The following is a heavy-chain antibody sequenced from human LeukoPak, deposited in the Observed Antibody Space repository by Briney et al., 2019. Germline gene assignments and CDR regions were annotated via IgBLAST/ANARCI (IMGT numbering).Heavy chain of an antibody. D-gene: IGHD5-24*01. CDR1: GGSISSYY. CDR3: ARDAPGGWLQLGYYYYGMDV. Sequence: SETLSLTCTVSGGSISSYYWSWIRQPPGKGLEWIGYIYYSGGTNYNPSLKSRVTISVDTSKNQFSLKLSSVTAADTAVYYCARDAPGGWLQLGYYYYGMDVWGQGTTVTVSS. J-gene: IGHJ6*02. CDR2: IYYSGGT. V-gene: IGHV4-59*01.